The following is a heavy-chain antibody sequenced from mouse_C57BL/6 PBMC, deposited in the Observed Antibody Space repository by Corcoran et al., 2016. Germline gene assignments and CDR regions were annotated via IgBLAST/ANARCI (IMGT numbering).Heavy chain of an antibody. Sequence: EVQLQQSGPELVKHGASVKISCKASGYTFTDYYMNWVKQSHGKSLEWIGDINPNNGGTSYNQKFKGKATLTVDKSSSTAYMELRSLTSEDSAVYYCARDYSNYYAMDYWGQGTSVTVSS. CDR2: INPNNGGT. D-gene: IGHD2-5*01. J-gene: IGHJ4*01. CDR1: GYTFTDYY. V-gene: IGHV1-26*01. CDR3: ARDYSNYYAMDY.